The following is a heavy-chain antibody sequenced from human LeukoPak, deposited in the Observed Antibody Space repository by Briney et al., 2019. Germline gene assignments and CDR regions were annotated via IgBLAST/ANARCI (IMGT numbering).Heavy chain of an antibody. D-gene: IGHD6-19*01. Sequence: GGSLRLSCAASGFTFSSYALSWVRQAPGKGLEWVSGISWNSGSIGYADSVKGRFTISRDNAKNSLYLQMNSLRAEDMALYYCAKGPSSGWYYFDYWGQGTLVTVSS. CDR1: GFTFSSYA. CDR2: ISWNSGSI. J-gene: IGHJ4*02. V-gene: IGHV3-9*03. CDR3: AKGPSSGWYYFDY.